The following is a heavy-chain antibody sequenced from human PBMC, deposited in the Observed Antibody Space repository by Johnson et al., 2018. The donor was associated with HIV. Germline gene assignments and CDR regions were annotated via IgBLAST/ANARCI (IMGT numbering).Heavy chain of an antibody. V-gene: IGHV3-64*07. CDR1: RFTFSAYP. D-gene: IGHD3-22*01. Sequence: VQLVESGGGLVQPGGSLRLSCAASRFTFSAYPMHWVRQAPGKGLEYVSAISSNGGKTYYADSVKGRFTIARDNSKNTLYLQMGSLRAEDTAVYYCARGFVRITMILVADAFDIRGQGTMVTVSS. CDR2: ISSNGGKT. J-gene: IGHJ3*02. CDR3: ARGFVRITMILVADAFDI.